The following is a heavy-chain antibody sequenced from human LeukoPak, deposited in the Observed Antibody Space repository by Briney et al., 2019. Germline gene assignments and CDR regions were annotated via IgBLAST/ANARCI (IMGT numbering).Heavy chain of an antibody. CDR1: GFTFSSYA. Sequence: GGSLRLSCAASGFTFSSYAMSWVRQAPGKGLEWVANIKQDGSEKYYVDSVKGRFTISRDNAKNSLYLQMNSLRAEDTAVYYCARDAGRHYYYDSSGYYGLGAFDIWGQGTMVTVPS. CDR2: IKQDGSEK. J-gene: IGHJ3*02. D-gene: IGHD3-22*01. CDR3: ARDAGRHYYYDSSGYYGLGAFDI. V-gene: IGHV3-7*01.